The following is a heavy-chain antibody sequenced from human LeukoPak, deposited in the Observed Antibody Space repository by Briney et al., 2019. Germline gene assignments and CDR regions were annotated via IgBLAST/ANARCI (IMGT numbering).Heavy chain of an antibody. J-gene: IGHJ6*02. Sequence: QPGGSLRLSCAASGFTFSSYAMSWVRQAPGKGLEWVSAISGSGGSTYYADSVKGRFTISRDNSKNTLYLQMNSLRAEDTAVYYCAKQNTMTTLLYYYGMDVWGQGTTVTVSS. D-gene: IGHD3-22*01. CDR1: GFTFSSYA. V-gene: IGHV3-23*01. CDR3: AKQNTMTTLLYYYGMDV. CDR2: ISGSGGST.